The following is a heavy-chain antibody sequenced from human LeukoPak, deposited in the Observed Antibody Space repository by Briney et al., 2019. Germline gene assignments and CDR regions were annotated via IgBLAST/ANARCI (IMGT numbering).Heavy chain of an antibody. V-gene: IGHV3-23*01. CDR1: GFTFSSYA. Sequence: AGGSLRLSCAASGFTFSSYAMSWVRQAPGKGLEWVSAISGSGGMTYSADSVKGRFTISRDNSKDTLYMQMNSLRVEDTAIYFCAKGPFFYYDASGYNYFESWGQGTLVTVSS. J-gene: IGHJ4*02. D-gene: IGHD3-22*01. CDR2: ISGSGGMT. CDR3: AKGPFFYYDASGYNYFES.